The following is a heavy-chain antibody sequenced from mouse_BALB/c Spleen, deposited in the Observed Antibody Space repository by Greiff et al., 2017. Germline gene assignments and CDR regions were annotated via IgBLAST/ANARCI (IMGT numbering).Heavy chain of an antibody. Sequence: EVKLMESGPGLVKPSQSLSLTCSVTGYSITSGYYWNWIRQFPGNKLEWMGYISYDGSNNYNPSLKNRISITRDTSKNQFFLKLNSVTTEDTATYYCAREGIWGGTTVVFDYWGQGTTLTVSS. J-gene: IGHJ2*01. V-gene: IGHV3-6*02. CDR3: AREGIWGGTTVVFDY. D-gene: IGHD1-1*01. CDR2: ISYDGSN. CDR1: GYSITSGYY.